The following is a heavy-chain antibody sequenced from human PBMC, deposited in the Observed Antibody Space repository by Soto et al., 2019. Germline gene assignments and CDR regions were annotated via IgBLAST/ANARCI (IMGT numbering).Heavy chain of an antibody. J-gene: IGHJ3*02. Sequence: QVQLQESGPGLVKPSETLSLTCTVSGGSISSYYWSWIRQPPGKGLEWIGYIYYSGSTNYNPSLKSRVTISVDTSKNQFSLKLSSVTAADTAVYYCARDGLSTDAFDIWGQGTMVTVSS. CDR1: GGSISSYY. V-gene: IGHV4-59*01. CDR3: ARDGLSTDAFDI. D-gene: IGHD2-2*01. CDR2: IYYSGST.